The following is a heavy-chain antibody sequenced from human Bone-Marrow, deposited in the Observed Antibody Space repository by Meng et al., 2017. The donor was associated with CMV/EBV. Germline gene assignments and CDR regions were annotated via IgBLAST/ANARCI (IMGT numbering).Heavy chain of an antibody. D-gene: IGHD2-2*01. CDR3: AADRYCSSTSCYLTLDY. CDR2: IVVGSGNT. CDR1: GFTFTSSA. J-gene: IGHJ4*02. Sequence: SVKVSCKASGFTFTSSAVQWVRQARGQRLEWIGWIVVGSGNTNYAQKFQERVTITRDMSTSTAYMELSSLRSEDTAVYYCAADRYCSSTSCYLTLDYWGQGAQVPSPQ. V-gene: IGHV1-58*01.